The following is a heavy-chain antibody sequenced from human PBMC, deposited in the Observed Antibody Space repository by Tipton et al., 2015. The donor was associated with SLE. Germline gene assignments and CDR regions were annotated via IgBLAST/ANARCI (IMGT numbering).Heavy chain of an antibody. Sequence: TLSLTCTVSGVSISDHYWTWIRQPPGKGLEWLAYVFYSGSSNFNRAHYNPSLMGRVTISVDTSRNQFSLRLTSVNAADTAVYYCARGRVDYIRGTYRPSSFDYWGQGTQVTVSS. CDR1: GVSISDHY. J-gene: IGHJ4*02. CDR3: ARGRVDYIRGTYRPSSFDY. CDR2: VFYSGSS. D-gene: IGHD3-16*02. V-gene: IGHV4-59*11.